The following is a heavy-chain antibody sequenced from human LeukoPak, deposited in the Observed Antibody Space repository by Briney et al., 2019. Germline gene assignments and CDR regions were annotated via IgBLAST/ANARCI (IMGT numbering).Heavy chain of an antibody. CDR1: GFTFSSYA. CDR3: ARERYHCSGGSCSYYFDY. D-gene: IGHD2-15*01. CDR2: ISGSGGST. V-gene: IGHV3-23*01. J-gene: IGHJ4*02. Sequence: PGGSLRLSCAASGFTFSSYAMSWVRQAPGKGLEWVSAISGSGGSTYYADSVKGRFTISRENAKNSLYLQMNSLRAGDTAVYYCARERYHCSGGSCSYYFDYWGQGTLVTVSS.